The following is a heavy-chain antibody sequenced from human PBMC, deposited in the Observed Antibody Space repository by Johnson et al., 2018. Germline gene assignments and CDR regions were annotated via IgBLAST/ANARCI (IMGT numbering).Heavy chain of an antibody. J-gene: IGHJ6*03. CDR1: GFTFSNAW. D-gene: IGHD3-22*01. CDR3: TRNKAPYDSSGSDYYYYYMDV. CDR2: IRSKANSYAT. Sequence: VQLVESGGGLVKPGRSLRLSCTASGFTFSNAWMTWVRQAPGKGLEWVGRIRSKANSYATAYAASVKGRFTISRKDSKNTAYLQMNSLKTGDKAVYYCTRNKAPYDSSGSDYYYYYMDVWGKGTTVTVSS. V-gene: IGHV3-73*01.